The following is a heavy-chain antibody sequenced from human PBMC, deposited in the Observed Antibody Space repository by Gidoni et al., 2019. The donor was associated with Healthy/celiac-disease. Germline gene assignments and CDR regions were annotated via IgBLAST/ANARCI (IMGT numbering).Heavy chain of an antibody. Sequence: QVQLVESGAGLVQPGRSLRLSCAASGFTFSSYGLHWVRQARGKGLEWVAVISYDGSTKYYADSVKGRFTISRDNSKNTLYLQMNSLRAEDTAVYYCAKDRYSGSYDYWGQGTLVTVSS. J-gene: IGHJ4*02. D-gene: IGHD1-26*01. CDR1: GFTFSSYG. CDR3: AKDRYSGSYDY. CDR2: ISYDGSTK. V-gene: IGHV3-30*18.